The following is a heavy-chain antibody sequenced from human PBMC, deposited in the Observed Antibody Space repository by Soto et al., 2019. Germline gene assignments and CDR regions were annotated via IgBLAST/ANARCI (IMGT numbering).Heavy chain of an antibody. CDR2: IGYDGSNK. D-gene: IGHD2-15*01. Sequence: QVQLVESGGGVVQPGRSLRLSCAASGFIFNEYGMHWVRQAPGKGLEWVAVIGYDGSNKYYAYSVKGRFTFSRDNSKNTMSLQMNSLRVEDTAIYYCARWGCSGSNCNLNQRSFDLWGPGTLVTVSS. V-gene: IGHV3-33*01. CDR3: ARWGCSGSNCNLNQRSFDL. J-gene: IGHJ4*02. CDR1: GFIFNEYG.